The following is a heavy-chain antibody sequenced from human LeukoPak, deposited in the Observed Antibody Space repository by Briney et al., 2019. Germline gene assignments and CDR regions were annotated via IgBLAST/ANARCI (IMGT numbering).Heavy chain of an antibody. CDR3: ARDSEVTGDRVEY. CDR2: ISTSGST. V-gene: IGHV3-48*03. CDR1: GFTLSSYE. J-gene: IGHJ4*02. D-gene: IGHD5-24*01. Sequence: GGSLRLSCAASGFTLSSYEMNWVRQAPGKGLEWVSYISTSGSTHYADSVKGRFTISRDDAKNSLYLQMNSLRAEDTAVYYCARDSEVTGDRVEYWGQGTLVTVSS.